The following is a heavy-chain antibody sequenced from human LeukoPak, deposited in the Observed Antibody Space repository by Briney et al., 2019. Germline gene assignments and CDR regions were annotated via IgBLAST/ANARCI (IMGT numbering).Heavy chain of an antibody. V-gene: IGHV1-2*02. J-gene: IGHJ4*02. D-gene: IGHD7-27*01. Sequence: ASVKVSCKASGFSLTDHYMHWLRQAPGQGREWMGWVNGKRGDTNYAQQFQDRVLMTRDTSINTIYMEPTRLTTDDTATYYCARDFSWGPDCWGQGTLVTVSS. CDR2: VNGKRGDT. CDR1: GFSLTDHY. CDR3: ARDFSWGPDC.